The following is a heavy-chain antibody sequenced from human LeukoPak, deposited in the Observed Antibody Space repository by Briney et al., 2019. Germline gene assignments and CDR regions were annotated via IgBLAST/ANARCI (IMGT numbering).Heavy chain of an antibody. CDR3: ARDGSGGSIWYYAEYFQH. CDR1: GYPVTSYY. D-gene: IGHD6-13*01. CDR2: ISGKNGET. V-gene: IGHV1-18*04. J-gene: IGHJ1*01. Sequence: ASVKVSCKASGYPVTSYYINWFRQAPGQGLEWIGWISGKNGETKYAQKLQGRVTVTIDTVAATSYLELTGLTCDDTAVYFCARDGSGGSIWYYAEYFQHWGQGTQVIVSS.